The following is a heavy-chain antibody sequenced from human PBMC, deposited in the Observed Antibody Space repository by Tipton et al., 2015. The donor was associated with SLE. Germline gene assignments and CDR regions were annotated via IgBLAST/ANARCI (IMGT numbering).Heavy chain of an antibody. CDR2: IYYSGST. CDR3: ARDDTPYYDCWSGYQWAEYVDY. D-gene: IGHD3-3*01. V-gene: IGHV4-39*07. CDR1: GGSISSSSYY. J-gene: IGHJ4*02. Sequence: TLSLTCTVSGGSISSSSYYWGWIRPPPGKGLEWIGSIYYSGSTYYNPSLKSRVTISVDTAKNQFSLKLSSVTAAATAVYYCARDDTPYYDCWSGYQWAEYVDYWGQGTLVAVS.